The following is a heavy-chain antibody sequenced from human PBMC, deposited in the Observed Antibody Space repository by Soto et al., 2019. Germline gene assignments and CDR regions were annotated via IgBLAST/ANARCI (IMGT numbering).Heavy chain of an antibody. V-gene: IGHV3-72*01. CDR3: CRANSGDDLGLGF. Sequence: EVQLVESGGDLVQPGGSLRLSCVASGFTFSDHYMDWVRQAPGKGLEWVGRPRNKGNSYTTEYATSVKGRFTISRDDSKNSMYLQMNSLTIEDTAVYYCCRANSGDDLGLGFWGQGTLVTVSS. J-gene: IGHJ4*02. CDR1: GFTFSDHY. CDR2: PRNKGNSYTT. D-gene: IGHD5-12*01.